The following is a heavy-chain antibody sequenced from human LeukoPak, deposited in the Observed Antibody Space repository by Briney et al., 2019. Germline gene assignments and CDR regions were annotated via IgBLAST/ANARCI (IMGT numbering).Heavy chain of an antibody. Sequence: SETLSLTCNVSGGSISGYHWSWIRQPPGKGLEWLGYIYYSGSSNYNPSLKSRVTISADTSKNQFSLKLSSVTAADTAVYYCANGYCSSTTCLPGGYYGMDVWGQGTTVTVSS. J-gene: IGHJ6*02. V-gene: IGHV4-59*01. CDR3: ANGYCSSTTCLPGGYYGMDV. D-gene: IGHD2-2*01. CDR2: IYYSGSS. CDR1: GGSISGYH.